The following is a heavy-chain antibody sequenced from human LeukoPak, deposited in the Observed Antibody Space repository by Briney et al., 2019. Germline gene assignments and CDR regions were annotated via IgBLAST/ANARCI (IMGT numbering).Heavy chain of an antibody. Sequence: PGGSLRLSCAASGFTFSSYAMSWVRQAPGKGLEWVSAISGSGGSTYYADSVKGRFTISRDNSKNTLYLQMNSLRAEDTAVYYCAKDYEDIVVVPAADRTNWFDPWGQGTLVTVSS. CDR1: GFTFSSYA. CDR3: AKDYEDIVVVPAADRTNWFDP. V-gene: IGHV3-23*01. J-gene: IGHJ5*02. D-gene: IGHD2-2*01. CDR2: ISGSGGST.